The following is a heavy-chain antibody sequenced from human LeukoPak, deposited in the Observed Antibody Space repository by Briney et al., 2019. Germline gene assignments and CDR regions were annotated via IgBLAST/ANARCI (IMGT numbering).Heavy chain of an antibody. CDR1: GFTFSSYS. CDR3: ARDYDGSYYPDY. D-gene: IGHD1-26*01. Sequence: PGGSLRLSCAASGFTFSSYSMNWVCQAPGKGLEWVASISSSSSYIYYADSVKGRFTISRDNAKNSLYLQMNSLRAEDTAVYYCARDYDGSYYPDYRGQGTLVTVSS. CDR2: ISSSSSYI. J-gene: IGHJ4*02. V-gene: IGHV3-21*01.